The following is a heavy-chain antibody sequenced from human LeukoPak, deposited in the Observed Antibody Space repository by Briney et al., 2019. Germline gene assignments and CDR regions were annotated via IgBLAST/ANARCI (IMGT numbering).Heavy chain of an antibody. V-gene: IGHV3-30*02. CDR1: GFTFSNYG. D-gene: IGHD1-26*01. CDR3: AKGEVLGGSYYFGS. J-gene: IGHJ4*02. CDR2: IRYDGSNK. Sequence: GGSLRLSCAASGFTFSNYGMHWVRQAPGKGREGGAFIRYDGSNKYYADSVKGRFTISRDNSKNTLSLQMNSLRAEDTAVYYCAKGEVLGGSYYFGSWGQGTLVTVSS.